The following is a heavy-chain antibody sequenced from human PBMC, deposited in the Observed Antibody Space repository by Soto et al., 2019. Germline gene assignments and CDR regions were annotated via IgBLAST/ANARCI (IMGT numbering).Heavy chain of an antibody. CDR3: AHYSSDSYYFDY. J-gene: IGHJ4*02. CDR2: IYWDDDK. V-gene: IGHV2-5*02. CDR1: GFSLSTSGVG. D-gene: IGHD3-22*01. Sequence: SGPTLVNPTQTLTLTCTFSGFSLSTSGVGVGWIRQPPGKALEWLTLIYWDDDKRYSPSLKSRVTITKDTSKNQVVLTMTDMDPVDSATYYCAHYSSDSYYFDYWGQGTLVTVSS.